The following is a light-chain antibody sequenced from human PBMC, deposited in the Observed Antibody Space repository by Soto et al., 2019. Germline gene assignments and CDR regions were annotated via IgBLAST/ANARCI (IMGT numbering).Light chain of an antibody. CDR2: EVN. J-gene: IGLJ1*01. CDR3: SSYAGSSNV. Sequence: QSVLTQPASVSGSPGQSITISCTGTHSDIGAYNYASWYQQHPGKAPKLMIYEVNKRPSGVPDRFSGSKSGNTASLTVSGLQAEDEADYYCSSYAGSSNVFGTGTKVTLL. V-gene: IGLV2-8*01. CDR1: HSDIGAYNY.